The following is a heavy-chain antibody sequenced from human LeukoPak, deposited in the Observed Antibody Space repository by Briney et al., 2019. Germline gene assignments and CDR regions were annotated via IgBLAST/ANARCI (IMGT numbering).Heavy chain of an antibody. D-gene: IGHD3-22*01. J-gene: IGHJ4*02. CDR1: GFTFSSYS. Sequence: RTGGSLRLSCAASGFTFSSYSMNWVRQAPGKGLEWVSSISSSSSYIYYADSVKGRFTISRDNSKNTLYLQMNSLRAEDTAVYYCAKEGANYYDSSGPRGDYWGQGTLVTVSS. V-gene: IGHV3-21*01. CDR2: ISSSSSYI. CDR3: AKEGANYYDSSGPRGDY.